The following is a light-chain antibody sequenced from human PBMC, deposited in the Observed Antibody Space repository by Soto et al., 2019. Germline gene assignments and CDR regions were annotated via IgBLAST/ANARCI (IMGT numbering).Light chain of an antibody. V-gene: IGKV3-20*01. CDR3: QQYGISPYT. J-gene: IGKJ2*01. Sequence: EIVLTQSPGTLSFSPGERATLSCRASQSDSSSYLAWYQQKPGQAPRLLIYGASSRATGIPDRFSGSGSGTDFTLTVSRLEPEDFAVYYCQQYGISPYTFGQGTKLEIK. CDR1: QSDSSSY. CDR2: GAS.